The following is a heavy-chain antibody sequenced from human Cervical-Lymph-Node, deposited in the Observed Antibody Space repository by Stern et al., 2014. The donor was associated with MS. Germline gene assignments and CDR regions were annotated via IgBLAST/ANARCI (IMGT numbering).Heavy chain of an antibody. Sequence: VQLLESGAEVKKPGSSVKVSCKASGGTFSSYAISWVRQAPGQGLEWMGGIIPIFGTANYAQKFQGRVTITADESTSTAYMELSSLRSEDTAVYYCATGEMATKSYYYYGMDVWGQGTTVTVSS. CDR1: GGTFSSYA. CDR3: ATGEMATKSYYYYGMDV. D-gene: IGHD5-24*01. CDR2: IIPIFGTA. J-gene: IGHJ6*02. V-gene: IGHV1-69*01.